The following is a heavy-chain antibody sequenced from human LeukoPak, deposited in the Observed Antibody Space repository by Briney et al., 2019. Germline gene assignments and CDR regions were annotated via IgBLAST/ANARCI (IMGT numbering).Heavy chain of an antibody. CDR2: IDWDDDK. CDR3: ARSKQWLDYFDY. CDR1: GFSLSSSGMC. V-gene: IGHV2-70*11. J-gene: IGHJ4*02. Sequence: SGPALVKPXQTLTLTCTFSGFSLSSSGMCVSWIRQPPGKALEWLARIDWDDDKYYSTSLKTRLTISKDTSKNQVVLTMTNMDPVDTATYYSARSKQWLDYFDYWGQGTLVTVSS. D-gene: IGHD6-19*01.